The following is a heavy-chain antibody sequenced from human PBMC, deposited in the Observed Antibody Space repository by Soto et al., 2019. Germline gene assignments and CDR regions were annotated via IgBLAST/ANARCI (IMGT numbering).Heavy chain of an antibody. CDR3: AKDMGGSSSSSYDGYYYYYGMDV. Sequence: PGGSLRLSCAASGFTFDDYAMHWVRQAPGKGLEWVSGISWNSGSIGYADSVKGRFTISRDNAKNSLYLQMNSLRAEDTALYYCAKDMGGSSSSSYDGYYYYYGMDVWGQGTTVTVSS. CDR2: ISWNSGSI. V-gene: IGHV3-9*01. D-gene: IGHD6-13*01. CDR1: GFTFDDYA. J-gene: IGHJ6*02.